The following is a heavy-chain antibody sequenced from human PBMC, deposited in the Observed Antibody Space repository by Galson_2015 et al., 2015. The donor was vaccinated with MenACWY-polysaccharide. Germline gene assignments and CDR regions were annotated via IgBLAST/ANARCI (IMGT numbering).Heavy chain of an antibody. CDR2: ISYDGGT. J-gene: IGHJ5*02. CDR1: GASITSGGYF. Sequence: TLSLTCTVSGASITSGGYFWSWTRPHPGKCLDWIASISYDGGTYYKPALKSRVTISVDTPNNQFSLKLCSVTAADTAVYYCATVWRSVSNRNWFDPWGQGTLVTVSS. CDR3: ATVWRSVSNRNWFDP. V-gene: IGHV4-31*03. D-gene: IGHD2-21*01.